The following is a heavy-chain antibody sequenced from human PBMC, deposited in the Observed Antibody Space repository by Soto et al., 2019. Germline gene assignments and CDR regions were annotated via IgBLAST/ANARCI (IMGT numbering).Heavy chain of an antibody. CDR3: ARGRDGHYFHY. J-gene: IGHJ4*02. Sequence: SETLSLTCTVSGGSVSSYHWSWIRQPPGKGLEWIGYIYYRGTTNYNSSLKSRVTMSVDTSKNQFSLKLSSLTAADTAVYFCARGRDGHYFHYWGQGTVVTSPQ. CDR2: IYYRGTT. V-gene: IGHV4-59*02. CDR1: GGSVSSYH.